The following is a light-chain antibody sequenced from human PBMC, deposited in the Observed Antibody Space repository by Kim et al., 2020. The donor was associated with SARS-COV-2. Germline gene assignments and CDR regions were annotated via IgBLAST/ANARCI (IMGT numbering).Light chain of an antibody. CDR1: SIRSYY. CDR3: NSRDSNHNVV. V-gene: IGLV3-19*01. J-gene: IGLJ2*01. CDR2: GKN. Sequence: VAWGQTVRITCQGDSIRSYYATWYQKKPGQAPILVIYGKNNRPSGIPDRFSGSSSGNTASLTITGTQAGDEADYYCNSRDSNHNVVFGGGTKLTVL.